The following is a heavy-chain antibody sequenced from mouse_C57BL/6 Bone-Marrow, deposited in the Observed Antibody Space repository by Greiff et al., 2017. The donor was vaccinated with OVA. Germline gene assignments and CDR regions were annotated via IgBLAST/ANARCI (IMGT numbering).Heavy chain of an antibody. CDR1: GFSLTSYG. J-gene: IGHJ4*01. V-gene: IGHV2-6-1*01. D-gene: IGHD2-5*01. Sequence: VQRVESGPGLVAPSQRLSITCTVSGFSLTSYGVHWVRQPPGKGLEWLVVIWSDGSTTYNSALKSRLSISKDNSESQVFLKMNSLQTDDTAMYYCARHDYINIRYAMDYWGQGTSVTVSS. CDR3: ARHDYINIRYAMDY. CDR2: IWSDGST.